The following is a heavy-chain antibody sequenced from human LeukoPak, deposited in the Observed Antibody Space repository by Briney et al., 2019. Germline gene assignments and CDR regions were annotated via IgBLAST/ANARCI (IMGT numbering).Heavy chain of an antibody. J-gene: IGHJ4*02. CDR1: GASISSYY. D-gene: IGHD6-13*01. CDR2: IFYSGST. Sequence: SETLSLTCTVSGASISSYYWSWIRQPPGKGLEWIGYIFYSGSTLYNPSLQSRVTISVDTSKNRFSLKLTSVTAADTAVYYCASGPYPAAGTDHQFDYWGQGTLVTVSS. CDR3: ASGPYPAAGTDHQFDY. V-gene: IGHV4-59*01.